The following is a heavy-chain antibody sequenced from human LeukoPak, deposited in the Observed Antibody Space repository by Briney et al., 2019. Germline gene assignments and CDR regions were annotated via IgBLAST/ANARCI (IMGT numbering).Heavy chain of an antibody. CDR2: ISAYNGNT. CDR1: GYTFTAYY. Sequence: ASVKVSCKASGYTFTAYYMHWVRQAPGQGLEWMGWISAYNGNTNYAQKLQGRVTMTTNTSTSTAYMELRSLRSDDTAVYYCARVDYYDSSGYYYRNAFDIWGQGTMVTVSS. CDR3: ARVDYYDSSGYYYRNAFDI. V-gene: IGHV1-18*04. J-gene: IGHJ3*02. D-gene: IGHD3-22*01.